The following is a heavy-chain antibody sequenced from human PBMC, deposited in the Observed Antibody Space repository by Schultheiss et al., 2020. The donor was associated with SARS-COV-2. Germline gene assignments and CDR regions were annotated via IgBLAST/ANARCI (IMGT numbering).Heavy chain of an antibody. V-gene: IGHV4-59*12. CDR1: GGSFSGYY. D-gene: IGHD4-17*01. CDR3: ARDRYGDLDY. J-gene: IGHJ4*02. Sequence: SETLSLTCAVYGGSFSGYYWSWIRQPPGKGLEWIGYIYYSGSTNYNPSLKSRVTISVDTSKYQFSLKLSSVTAADTAVYYCARDRYGDLDYWGQGTLVTVSS. CDR2: IYYSGST.